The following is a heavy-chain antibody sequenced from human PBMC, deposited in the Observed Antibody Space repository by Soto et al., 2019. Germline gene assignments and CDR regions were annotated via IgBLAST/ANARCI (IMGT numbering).Heavy chain of an antibody. J-gene: IGHJ4*02. V-gene: IGHV3-30-3*01. CDR1: GFTFSSYA. D-gene: IGHD2-2*02. CDR2: ISYDGSNK. Sequence: PGGSLRLSCAASGFTFSSYAMHWVRQAPGKGLEWVAVISYDGSNKYYADSVKGRFTISRDNSKNTLYLQMNSLRAEDTAVYYCARDDLGYCSSTSCYTPSDYWGQGTLVTVSS. CDR3: ARDDLGYCSSTSCYTPSDY.